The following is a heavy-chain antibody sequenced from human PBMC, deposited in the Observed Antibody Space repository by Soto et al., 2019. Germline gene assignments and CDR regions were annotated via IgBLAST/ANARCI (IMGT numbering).Heavy chain of an antibody. CDR1: GGSVSSGSYY. CDR3: ARYSGYAPVNYYYCMDV. J-gene: IGHJ6*02. V-gene: IGHV4-61*01. CDR2: IYYSGST. Sequence: QVQLQESGPGLVKPSETLSLTCTVSGGSVSSGSYYWSWIRQPPGKGLEWIGYIYYSGSTNYNPSLKSRITISVDTSKNQFSLNLSSVTAADTAVYYCARYSGYAPVNYYYCMDVWGQGTTVTVSS. D-gene: IGHD5-12*01.